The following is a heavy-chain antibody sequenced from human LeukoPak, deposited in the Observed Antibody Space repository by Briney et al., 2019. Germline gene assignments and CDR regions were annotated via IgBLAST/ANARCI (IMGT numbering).Heavy chain of an antibody. Sequence: GGSLRLSCAASVFTFDDYAMHWVRQAPGKGLEWVSLISGDGGSTYYADSVKGRFTISRDNSKNSLYLQMNSLRTEDTALYYCAKDLYQSGWGFGEGFDIWGQGTMVTVSS. V-gene: IGHV3-43*02. CDR1: VFTFDDYA. CDR2: ISGDGGST. J-gene: IGHJ3*02. D-gene: IGHD3-10*01. CDR3: AKDLYQSGWGFGEGFDI.